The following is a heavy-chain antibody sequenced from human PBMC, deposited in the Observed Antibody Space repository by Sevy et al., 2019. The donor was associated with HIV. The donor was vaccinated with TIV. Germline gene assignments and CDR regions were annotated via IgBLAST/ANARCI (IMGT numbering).Heavy chain of an antibody. CDR3: ASLPNNYYDSGGFSGTDAFDI. CDR2: IWNDRSNK. J-gene: IGHJ3*02. Sequence: GGSLRLSCAASGFTFSSYGMHWVRQAPGKGLEWVAVIWNDRSNKHYADSVKGRFTISRDNSKNTLYLQMNSLRAEDTAVYYCASLPNNYYDSGGFSGTDAFDIWGQGTMVTVSS. CDR1: GFTFSSYG. D-gene: IGHD3-22*01. V-gene: IGHV3-33*01.